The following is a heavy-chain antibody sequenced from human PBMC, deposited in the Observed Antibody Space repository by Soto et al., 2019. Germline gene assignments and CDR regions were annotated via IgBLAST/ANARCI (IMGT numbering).Heavy chain of an antibody. V-gene: IGHV4-59*01. CDR2: IYYSGST. Sequence: QSLTCTVSGGSISSYYWGWIRQPPGKGLEWIGYIYYSGSTNYNPSLKSRVTISVDTSKNQFSLKLSSVTAADTAVYYCARSRNPGASYFDYWGQGTLVTVSS. J-gene: IGHJ4*02. D-gene: IGHD1-1*01. CDR3: ARSRNPGASYFDY. CDR1: GGSISSYY.